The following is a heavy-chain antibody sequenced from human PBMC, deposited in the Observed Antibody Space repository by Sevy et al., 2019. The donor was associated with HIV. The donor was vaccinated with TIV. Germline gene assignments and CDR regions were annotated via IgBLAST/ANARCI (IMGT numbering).Heavy chain of an antibody. V-gene: IGHV3-7*01. CDR1: GFTFIAFG. J-gene: IGHJ4*02. D-gene: IGHD3-16*01. CDR2: MNQDGTER. Sequence: GGTLRLSCSASGFTFIAFGMTWVRQAPGKGLEWVATMNQDGTERDYVDSVKGRFTISRDNTKTSLFLQMNSLSAEDTGVYYCVREGLGGFSYSLDCWGQGTLVTVSS. CDR3: VREGLGGFSYSLDC.